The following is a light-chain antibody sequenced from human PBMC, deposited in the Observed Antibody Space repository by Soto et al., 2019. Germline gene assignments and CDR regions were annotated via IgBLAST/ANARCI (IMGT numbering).Light chain of an antibody. V-gene: IGKV1-39*01. J-gene: IGKJ4*01. CDR2: SAS. CDR3: QQSYRTPPLS. Sequence: DIQVTQSPSSLSASVGDRVTITCRTSQSITRYLNWYQQKPGKAPKLLIYSASTLQSGVPSRFSGSGSGTVFTLTISSLQPEDFATYYCQQSYRTPPLSFGGGTKVEIK. CDR1: QSITRY.